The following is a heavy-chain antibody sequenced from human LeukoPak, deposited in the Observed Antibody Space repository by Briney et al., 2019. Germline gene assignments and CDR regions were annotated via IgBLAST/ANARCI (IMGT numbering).Heavy chain of an antibody. D-gene: IGHD3-22*01. CDR1: GFTFSPYA. CDR3: ASTDQYYYDSSGLNAFDI. CDR2: VSGSGSTI. Sequence: GGSLRLSCAASGFTFSPYAMNWLRQAPGKGLEWLSYVSGSGSTIYYADSVKGRFTISRDNAKKSLYLQMNSLRAEDTAVYYCASTDQYYYDSSGLNAFDIWGQGTMVTVSS. J-gene: IGHJ3*02. V-gene: IGHV3-11*01.